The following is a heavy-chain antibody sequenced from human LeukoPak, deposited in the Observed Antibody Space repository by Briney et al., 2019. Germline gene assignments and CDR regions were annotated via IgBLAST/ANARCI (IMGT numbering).Heavy chain of an antibody. V-gene: IGHV4-4*09. Sequence: SETLSLTCTVSGGSITNYYWTWIRQPPGKGLEGIGFIYTSGVTRYNPSLQSRGTISLDTSKNQLSLQLTSVTAADTAVYYCARQGDGFWRDLFDPWGQGTLVTVSS. D-gene: IGHD3-3*01. CDR1: GGSITNYY. J-gene: IGHJ5*02. CDR2: IYTSGVT. CDR3: ARQGDGFWRDLFDP.